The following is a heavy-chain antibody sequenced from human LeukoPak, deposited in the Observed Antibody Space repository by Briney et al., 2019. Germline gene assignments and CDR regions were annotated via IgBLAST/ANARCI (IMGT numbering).Heavy chain of an antibody. CDR3: ARQGVGAADF. V-gene: IGHV4-39*01. CDR2: IFYSGST. CDR1: GGSINSYGYY. J-gene: IGHJ4*02. D-gene: IGHD1-26*01. Sequence: NPSETLSLTCSVSGGSINSYGYYWAWIRQPPGKRPEWIGSIFYSGSTHYNPSLQSRITISADTSKGQFSLKLSSVTAAGTAVYYCARQGVGAADFWGQGSLVTVSS.